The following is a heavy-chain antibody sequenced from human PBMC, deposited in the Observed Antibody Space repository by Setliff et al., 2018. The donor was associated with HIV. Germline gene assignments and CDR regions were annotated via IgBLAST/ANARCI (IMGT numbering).Heavy chain of an antibody. D-gene: IGHD6-19*01. CDR3: AKDKGRSGWSA. CDR2: ISDSGGGT. CDR1: GFTFNDYY. V-gene: IGHV3-23*01. Sequence: PGGSLRLSCAVSGFTFNDYYMSWIRQAPGKGLEWVSAISDSGGGTYYADSVKGRFTVSRDNSKYTLYLQMNSLRVEDTAVYYCAKDKGRSGWSAWGQGTLVTVSS. J-gene: IGHJ5*02.